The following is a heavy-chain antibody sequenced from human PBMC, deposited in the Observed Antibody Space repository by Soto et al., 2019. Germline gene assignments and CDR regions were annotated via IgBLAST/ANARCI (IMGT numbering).Heavy chain of an antibody. CDR3: ASSREYSPRGAFDI. D-gene: IGHD5-12*01. Sequence: ASETLSLTCTVSGGSISNYYWSWIRQPPGKGLEWIGYIYYSGSTNYNPSLKSRVTISVDTSKNQFSLKLSSVTAADTAVYYCASSREYSPRGAFDIWGQGTMVTV. CDR1: GGSISNYY. CDR2: IYYSGST. J-gene: IGHJ3*02. V-gene: IGHV4-59*01.